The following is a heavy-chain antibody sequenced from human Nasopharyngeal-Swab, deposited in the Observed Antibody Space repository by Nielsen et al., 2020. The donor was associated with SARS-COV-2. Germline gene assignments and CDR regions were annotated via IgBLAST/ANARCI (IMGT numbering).Heavy chain of an antibody. CDR3: ARVDNYYDSSGYRQYYFDY. D-gene: IGHD3-22*01. CDR1: GGSISSYY. CDR2: IYTSGST. V-gene: IGHV4-4*07. J-gene: IGHJ4*02. Sequence: SETLSLTSTVSGGSISSYYWSWIRQPAGKGLEWIGRIYTSGSTNYNPSLKSRVTMSVDTSKNQFSLKLSSVTAADTAVYYCARVDNYYDSSGYRQYYFDYWGQGTLVTVSS.